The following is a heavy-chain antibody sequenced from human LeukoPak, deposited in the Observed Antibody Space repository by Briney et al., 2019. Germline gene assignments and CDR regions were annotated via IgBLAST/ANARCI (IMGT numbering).Heavy chain of an antibody. V-gene: IGHV1-2*02. CDR1: GYTFTGYY. J-gene: IGHJ4*02. CDR2: INPNSGGT. Sequence: ASVKVSCKASGYTFTGYYMHWVRQAPGQGLEWMGWINPNSGGTNYAQKFQGRVTMTRDTSISTAYMELSRLRSEDTAVYYCARARSVSSWYLHYWGQGTLVTVSS. D-gene: IGHD6-13*01. CDR3: ARARSVSSWYLHY.